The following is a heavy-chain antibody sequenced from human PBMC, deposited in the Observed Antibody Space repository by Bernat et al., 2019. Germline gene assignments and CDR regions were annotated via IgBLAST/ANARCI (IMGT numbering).Heavy chain of an antibody. D-gene: IGHD4-11*01. J-gene: IGHJ6*03. CDR2: IYYSGST. Sequence: QVQLQESGPGLVKPSETLSLTCTVSGGSISSYYWSWIRQPPGKGLEWIGYIYYSGSTNYNPSLKSRVTISVDTSKNQFSLKLRSVTAEDTAVYYCARFTVTSKPYYYYYDMDVWGKGTTVIVSS. CDR3: ARFTVTSKPYYYYYDMDV. V-gene: IGHV4-59*01. CDR1: GGSISSYY.